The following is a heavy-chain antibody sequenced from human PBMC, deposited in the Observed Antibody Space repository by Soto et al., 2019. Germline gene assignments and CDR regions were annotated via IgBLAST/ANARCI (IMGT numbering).Heavy chain of an antibody. J-gene: IGHJ4*02. Sequence: LRLSCAASGFTFSSYAMSWVRQAPGKGLEWVSAISGSGGSTYYADSVKGRFTISRDNSKNTLYLQMNSLRAEDTAVYYCAKGHGSGSYYKTYYFDYWGQGTLVTVSS. V-gene: IGHV3-23*01. CDR2: ISGSGGST. D-gene: IGHD3-10*01. CDR1: GFTFSSYA. CDR3: AKGHGSGSYYKTYYFDY.